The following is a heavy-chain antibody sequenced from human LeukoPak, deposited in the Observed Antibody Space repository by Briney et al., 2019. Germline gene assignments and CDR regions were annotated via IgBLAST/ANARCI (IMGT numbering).Heavy chain of an antibody. CDR3: ARHWEYYDFWSGYYTPNRPMDV. Sequence: SETLSLTCTVSGGSISSSSYYWGWIRQPPGKGLEWIGSIYYSGSTYCNPSLKSRVTISVDTSKNQFSLKLSSVTAADTAVYYCARHWEYYDFWSGYYTPNRPMDVWGQGTTVTVSS. CDR2: IYYSGST. V-gene: IGHV4-39*01. D-gene: IGHD3-3*01. CDR1: GGSISSSSYY. J-gene: IGHJ6*02.